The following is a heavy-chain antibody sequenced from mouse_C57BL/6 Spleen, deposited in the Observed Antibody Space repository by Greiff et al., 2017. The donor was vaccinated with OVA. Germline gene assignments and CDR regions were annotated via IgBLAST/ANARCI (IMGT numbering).Heavy chain of an antibody. CDR3: ARGDYGKGWFAY. CDR2: IDPSDSET. D-gene: IGHD2-4*01. CDR1: GYTFTSYW. V-gene: IGHV1-52*01. Sequence: VQLQQPGAELVRPGSSVKLSCKASGYTFTSYWMHWVKQRPIQGLEWIGNIDPSDSETHYNQKFKDKATLTVDKSSSTAYMQLSSLTSEDSAVYYCARGDYGKGWFAYWGQGTLVTVSA. J-gene: IGHJ3*01.